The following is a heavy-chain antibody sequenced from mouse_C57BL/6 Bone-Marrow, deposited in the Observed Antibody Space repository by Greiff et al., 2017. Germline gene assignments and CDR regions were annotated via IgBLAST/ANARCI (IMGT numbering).Heavy chain of an antibody. J-gene: IGHJ3*01. Sequence: QVQLQQPGAELVKPGASVKVSCKASGYTFTSYWMHWVKQRPGQGLEWIGRIHPSDSDTNYNQKFKGKATLTVDKSSSTAYMQLSSLTSEDSAVYYCAIGITTVGGFAYWGQGTLVTVAA. V-gene: IGHV1-74*01. D-gene: IGHD1-1*01. CDR1: GYTFTSYW. CDR3: AIGITTVGGFAY. CDR2: IHPSDSDT.